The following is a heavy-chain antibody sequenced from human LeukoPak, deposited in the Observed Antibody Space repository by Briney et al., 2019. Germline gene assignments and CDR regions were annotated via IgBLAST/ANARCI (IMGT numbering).Heavy chain of an antibody. J-gene: IGHJ3*02. D-gene: IGHD3-16*02. Sequence: PSETLSLTCTVSGGSVSSGSYYWSWIRQPPGKGLEWIGYIYYSGSTNYNPSLKSRVTISVDTSKNQFSLKLSSVTAADTAVYYCARVTPLYDYVWGSYRPLNAFDIWGQGTVVTVSS. CDR3: ARVTPLYDYVWGSYRPLNAFDI. CDR2: IYYSGST. CDR1: GGSVSSGSYY. V-gene: IGHV4-61*01.